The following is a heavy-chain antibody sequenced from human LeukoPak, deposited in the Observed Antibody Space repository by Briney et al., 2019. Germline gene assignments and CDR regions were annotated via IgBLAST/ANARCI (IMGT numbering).Heavy chain of an antibody. J-gene: IGHJ5*02. CDR3: ARDSPRTTVTTNWFDP. CDR1: GGTFSCYA. D-gene: IGHD4-17*01. CDR2: IIPIFGTA. Sequence: SVKVSCKASGGTFSCYAISWVRQAPGQGLEWMGGIIPIFGTANYAQKFQGRVTITADESTSTAYMELSSLRSEDTAVYYCARDSPRTTVTTNWFDPWGQGTLVTVSS. V-gene: IGHV1-69*01.